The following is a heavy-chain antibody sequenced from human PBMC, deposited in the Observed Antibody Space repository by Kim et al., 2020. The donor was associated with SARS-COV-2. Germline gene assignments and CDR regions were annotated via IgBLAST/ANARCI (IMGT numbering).Heavy chain of an antibody. CDR3: ARDRLFLVGVAATGGHDAFDI. CDR1: GGTFSSYA. D-gene: IGHD6-19*01. V-gene: IGHV1-69*13. Sequence: SVKVSCKASGGTFSSYAISWVRQAPGQGLEWMGGIIPIFGTANYAQKFQGRVTITADESTSTAYMELSSLRSEDTAVYYCARDRLFLVGVAATGGHDAFDIWGQGTMVTVSS. CDR2: IIPIFGTA. J-gene: IGHJ3*02.